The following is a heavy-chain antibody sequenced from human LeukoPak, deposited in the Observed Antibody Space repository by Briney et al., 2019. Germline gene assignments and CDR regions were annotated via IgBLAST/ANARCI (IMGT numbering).Heavy chain of an antibody. V-gene: IGHV4-59*08. CDR3: ARSYDSSGDYGGDAFDI. CDR2: IYYSGST. D-gene: IGHD3-22*01. Sequence: SETLSLTCTVSGGSISSYYWIWIRQPPGKGLEWIGYIYYSGSTNYNPSLKSRVTISVDTSKNQFSLKLSSVTAADTAVYYCARSYDSSGDYGGDAFDIWGQGTMVTVSS. J-gene: IGHJ3*02. CDR1: GGSISSYY.